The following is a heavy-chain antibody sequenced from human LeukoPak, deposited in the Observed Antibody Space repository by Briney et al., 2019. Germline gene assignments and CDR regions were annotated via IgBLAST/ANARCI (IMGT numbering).Heavy chain of an antibody. J-gene: IGHJ5*02. CDR3: AKAYSGFDP. Sequence: SETLSLTCTVSGGSINNYYWGWIRQPPGKGLEWIGYIHYSGSTSYNPSLKSRVIISVDTSKNQFSLKLSSVTAADTAVYYCAKAYSGFDPWGQGTLVTVSS. V-gene: IGHV4-59*01. CDR2: IHYSGST. D-gene: IGHD2-21*01. CDR1: GGSINNYY.